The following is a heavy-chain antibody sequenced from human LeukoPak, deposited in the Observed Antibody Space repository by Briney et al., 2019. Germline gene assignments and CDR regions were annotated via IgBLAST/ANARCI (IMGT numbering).Heavy chain of an antibody. D-gene: IGHD5-18*01. Sequence: GGSLRLSCAASGLTFSNAWMSWVRQAPGKGLEWLSCISTSGSTIYYADSVKGRFTFSRDDARNSLYLQMNSLRAEDTALYYCARDGPAYSFDYWSQGTLVTVSS. CDR1: GLTFSNAW. V-gene: IGHV3-11*04. CDR2: ISTSGSTI. J-gene: IGHJ4*02. CDR3: ARDGPAYSFDY.